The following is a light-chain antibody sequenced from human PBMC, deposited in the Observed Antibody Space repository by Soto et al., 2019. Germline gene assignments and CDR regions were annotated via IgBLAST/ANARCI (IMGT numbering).Light chain of an antibody. Sequence: EILLTQSPGTLSLSPGERATLSCGASQSISSKYLAWYQQKPGQAPRLVIYGASSRATGIPDRFSGSGSGTDFTLTISRLETEDFAAYYCQQYGSSHTLTFGGGTQVDI. CDR2: GAS. V-gene: IGKV3-20*01. CDR1: QSISSKY. J-gene: IGKJ4*01. CDR3: QQYGSSHTLT.